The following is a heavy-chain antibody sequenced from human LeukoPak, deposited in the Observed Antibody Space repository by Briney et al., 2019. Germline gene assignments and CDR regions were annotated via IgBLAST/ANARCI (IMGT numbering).Heavy chain of an antibody. CDR1: GGSISNYY. J-gene: IGHJ4*02. D-gene: IGHD1-26*01. Sequence: SETLSLTCTVSGGSISNYYWGWIRQPPGMGLGWIGSIYYSGSTYYNPSLKSRVTISVDTSKNQFSLKLSSVTAADTAVYYCARLRSGSHFDYWGQGTLVTVSS. CDR2: IYYSGST. V-gene: IGHV4-39*01. CDR3: ARLRSGSHFDY.